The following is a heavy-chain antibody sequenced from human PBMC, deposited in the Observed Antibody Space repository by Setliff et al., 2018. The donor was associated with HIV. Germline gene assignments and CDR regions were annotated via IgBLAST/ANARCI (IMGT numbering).Heavy chain of an antibody. CDR2: IDNDVTTT. Sequence: GGSLRLSCAASGFTFSGSAIHWVRQAPGKGLEWVSHIDNDVTTTNYADSVKGRFTISRDNAKNTLYLQMNSLRAEDTAVYYCARDPAPSSSASYFQHWGQGTPVTVSS. D-gene: IGHD6-6*01. J-gene: IGHJ1*01. CDR3: ARDPAPSSSASYFQH. V-gene: IGHV3-74*01. CDR1: GFTFSGSA.